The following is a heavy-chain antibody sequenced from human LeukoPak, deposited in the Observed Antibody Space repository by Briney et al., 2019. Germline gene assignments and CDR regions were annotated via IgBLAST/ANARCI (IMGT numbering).Heavy chain of an antibody. Sequence: SETLSLTCTVSGGSISSYYWSWIRQPPGKGLEWIGYIYYSGSTNYNPSLKSRVTKSVDTSKNQFSLKLSSVTAADTAVYYCARAEWLLDWYFDLWGRGTLVTVSS. D-gene: IGHD3-3*01. CDR3: ARAEWLLDWYFDL. CDR2: IYYSGST. J-gene: IGHJ2*01. V-gene: IGHV4-59*01. CDR1: GGSISSYY.